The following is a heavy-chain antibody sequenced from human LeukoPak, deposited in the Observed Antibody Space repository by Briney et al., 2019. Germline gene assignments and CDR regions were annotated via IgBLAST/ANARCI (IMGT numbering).Heavy chain of an antibody. D-gene: IGHD3-3*01. CDR1: GYSISSGYY. J-gene: IGHJ5*02. Sequence: SETLSLTCAVSGYSISSGYYWGWIRQPPGKGLEWIGSIYHNGSTYYNPSLKSRVTISVDTSKNQFSLKLSPVTAADTAVYYCARHDADYDFWSGYYTRWFDPWGQGTLVTVSS. V-gene: IGHV4-38-2*01. CDR2: IYHNGST. CDR3: ARHDADYDFWSGYYTRWFDP.